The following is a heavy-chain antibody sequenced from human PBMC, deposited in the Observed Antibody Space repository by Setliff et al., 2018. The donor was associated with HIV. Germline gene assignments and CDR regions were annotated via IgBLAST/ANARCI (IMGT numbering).Heavy chain of an antibody. CDR2: MNTNSGNT. J-gene: IGHJ3*02. CDR1: GYTFTSYD. Sequence: ASVKVSCKASGYTFTSYDINWVRQATGQGPEWIGWMNTNSGNTGYAQKFQVRVTMTRNTSISTAYMELSSLRSEDTAVYYCAREVVVVVATTDAFDIWGQGTMVTVSS. V-gene: IGHV1-8*02. CDR3: AREVVVVVATTDAFDI. D-gene: IGHD2-15*01.